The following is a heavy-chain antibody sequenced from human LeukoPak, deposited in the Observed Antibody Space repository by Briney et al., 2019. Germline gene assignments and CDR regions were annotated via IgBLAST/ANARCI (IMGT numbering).Heavy chain of an antibody. CDR3: ARNSSGFKLGDAFDI. CDR2: INGGAYST. V-gene: IGHV3-23*01. D-gene: IGHD3-22*01. J-gene: IGHJ3*02. Sequence: GGSLRLSCAASGFTFSSYAMTWVRQAPGKGLEWISAINGGAYSTSYADSVKGRFTISSDNSKNTLYLQMNSLRAEDTAVYYCARNSSGFKLGDAFDIWGQGTMVTVSS. CDR1: GFTFSSYA.